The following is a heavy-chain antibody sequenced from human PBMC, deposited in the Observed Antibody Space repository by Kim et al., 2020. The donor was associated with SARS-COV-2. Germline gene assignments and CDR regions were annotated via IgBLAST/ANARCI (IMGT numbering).Heavy chain of an antibody. V-gene: IGHV4-34*01. Sequence: SETLSLTCAVYGGSFSGYYWSRIRQPPGKGLEWIGEINHSAGTNYNPSLKSRLTISVPTSNHHLPLNLLSITSSHTPLYFFRHLVRYSPSGGGGAFD. CDR2: INHSAGT. CDR3: RHLVRYSPSGGGGAFD. D-gene: IGHD1-20*01. J-gene: IGHJ3*02. CDR1: GGSFSGYY.